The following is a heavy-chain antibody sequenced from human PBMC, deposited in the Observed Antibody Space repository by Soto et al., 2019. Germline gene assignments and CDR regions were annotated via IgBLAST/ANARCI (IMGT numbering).Heavy chain of an antibody. Sequence: SVKVSCKTSGFTFSSSAVHWVRQARGHRLQWIGWIDVGSANANYAQKFQGRVTITADKSTSTAYMELSSLRSEDTAVYYCARDGIAGAAAYYYYYGMDVWGQGTTVTVSS. CDR3: ARDGIAGAAAYYYYYGMDV. J-gene: IGHJ6*02. V-gene: IGHV1-58*01. D-gene: IGHD6-13*01. CDR1: GFTFSSSA. CDR2: IDVGSANA.